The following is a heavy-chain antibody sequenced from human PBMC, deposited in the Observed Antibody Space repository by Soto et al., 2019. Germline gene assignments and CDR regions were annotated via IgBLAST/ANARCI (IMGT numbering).Heavy chain of an antibody. Sequence: EVQLVETGGGLIQPGGSLRLSCAASGFTVSSNYMSWVRQAPGKGLEWVSVIYSGGSTYYADSVKGRFTISRDNSKNTLYLQMNSLRAEDTAVYYCARVRAFYDSSADALDIWGQGTMVTVSS. CDR3: ARVRAFYDSSADALDI. J-gene: IGHJ3*02. V-gene: IGHV3-53*02. D-gene: IGHD3-22*01. CDR2: IYSGGST. CDR1: GFTVSSNY.